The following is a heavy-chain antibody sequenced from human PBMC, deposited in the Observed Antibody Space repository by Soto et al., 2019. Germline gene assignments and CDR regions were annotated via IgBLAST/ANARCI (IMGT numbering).Heavy chain of an antibody. D-gene: IGHD3-3*01. Sequence: GGSLRLSCAASGFTFSSYAMHWVRQAPGKGLEWVAVISYDGSNKYYADSVKGRFTISRDNSKNTLYLQMNSLRAEDTAVYYCARVQVPSHTIFGVVIDYYYYGMDVWGQGTTVTVSS. CDR2: ISYDGSNK. J-gene: IGHJ6*02. CDR3: ARVQVPSHTIFGVVIDYYYYGMDV. CDR1: GFTFSSYA. V-gene: IGHV3-30-3*01.